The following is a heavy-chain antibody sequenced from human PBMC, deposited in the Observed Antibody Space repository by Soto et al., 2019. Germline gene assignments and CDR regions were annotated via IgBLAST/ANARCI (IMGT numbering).Heavy chain of an antibody. CDR2: TYQNGDT. CDR1: GGPCSSGGYY. J-gene: IGHJ4*02. CDR3: ARGDSTVSSVFDY. Sequence: SETLSVTFTVSGGPCSSGGYYWSCIRQEPGKGLEWIGYTYQNGDTSYNPSRKSRVTISADTSKTQFSLKLSSVTAADTAVYYCARGDSTVSSVFDYWGQGMLVTVSS. D-gene: IGHD4-17*01. V-gene: IGHV4-31*03.